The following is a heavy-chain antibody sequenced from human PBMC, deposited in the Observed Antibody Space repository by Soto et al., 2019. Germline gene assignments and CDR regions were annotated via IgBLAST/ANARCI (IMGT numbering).Heavy chain of an antibody. Sequence: QVQPEQSGAEVKRPGSSVKVSCKTSGETFRKYTISWVRQAPGQGLEWMGRIIPMLGVTNYEEKFPGRLTITAHKSTNTVYMELSSLRSNDTAVYYCATGWVTDFDHWGQGTLVTVSS. V-gene: IGHV1-69*02. D-gene: IGHD2-21*02. CDR2: IIPMLGVT. CDR1: GETFRKYT. J-gene: IGHJ5*02. CDR3: ATGWVTDFDH.